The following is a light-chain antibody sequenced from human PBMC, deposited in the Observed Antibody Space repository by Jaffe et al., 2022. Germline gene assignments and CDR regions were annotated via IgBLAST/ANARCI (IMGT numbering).Light chain of an antibody. CDR1: QSISDW. CDR2: KAS. V-gene: IGKV1-5*03. J-gene: IGKJ3*01. Sequence: DIQMTQSPSTLSASVGDRVTITCRASQSISDWLAWYQQKPGKGPKLLIYKASNLQSGVPSRFSGSGSGTEFTLTISSVQPDDFATYYCQQYNTYPFTFGPGTKVDIK. CDR3: QQYNTYPFT.